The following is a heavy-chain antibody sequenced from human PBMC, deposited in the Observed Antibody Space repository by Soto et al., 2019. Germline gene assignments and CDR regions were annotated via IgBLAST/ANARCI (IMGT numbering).Heavy chain of an antibody. CDR2: INAANGNI. V-gene: IGHV1-3*01. CDR3: ARRGLTGTTTYYYGLDV. CDR1: GYIFTDYA. D-gene: IGHD1-20*01. Sequence: QVHLVQSGAEVRETGASVRISCEASGYIFTDYAIHWVRQAPGQRPEWMGWINAANGNIKSSRPFRDRVTLTIDKSASTAYMDLTSLRSADTAVYFCARRGLTGTTTYYYGLDVGGQGTAFPVSS. J-gene: IGHJ6*02.